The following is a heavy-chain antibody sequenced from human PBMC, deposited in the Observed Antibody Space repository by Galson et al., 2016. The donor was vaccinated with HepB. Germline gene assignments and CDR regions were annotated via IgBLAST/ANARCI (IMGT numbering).Heavy chain of an antibody. V-gene: IGHV3-53*01. D-gene: IGHD2-21*02. CDR1: GFSVSNNY. J-gene: IGHJ4*02. Sequence: SLRLSCAAPGFSVSNNYMTWVRQAPGKGLEWVSLIYSGGGTSFADSVKGRFTISRDNSKNTLYLQMNSLRAEDTAVYYCARGGASDASGYWGQGTLVTVSS. CDR2: IYSGGGT. CDR3: ARGGASDASGY.